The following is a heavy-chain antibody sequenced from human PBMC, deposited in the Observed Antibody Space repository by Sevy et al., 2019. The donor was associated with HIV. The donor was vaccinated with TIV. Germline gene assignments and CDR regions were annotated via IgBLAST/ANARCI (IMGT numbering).Heavy chain of an antibody. Sequence: GGSLRLSCAASGFTFSNYGMSWVRQAPGKGLEWVSAISGSGYSTYYADSVKVRFTISRDKSKNTLYLQINSLRAGDTAVYYCAKHIAYCGGDCYPPLYYFDYWGQGTLVTVSS. J-gene: IGHJ4*02. CDR2: ISGSGYST. CDR3: AKHIAYCGGDCYPPLYYFDY. D-gene: IGHD2-21*02. V-gene: IGHV3-23*01. CDR1: GFTFSNYG.